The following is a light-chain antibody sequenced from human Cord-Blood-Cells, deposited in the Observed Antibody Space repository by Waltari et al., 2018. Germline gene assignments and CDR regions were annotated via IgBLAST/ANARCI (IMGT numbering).Light chain of an antibody. J-gene: IGKJ1*01. V-gene: IGKV1-39*01. CDR2: AAS. CDR3: QQSYSTPPWT. CDR1: QSISSY. Sequence: DIQMTQSPSSLSASVGDRVTITCRASQSISSYLNWYQQKPGKAPKLLIYAASSLQSGVSSRFSGSGSGTDFTLTISSLQPDDFATYYCQQSYSTPPWTFGQGTKVESK.